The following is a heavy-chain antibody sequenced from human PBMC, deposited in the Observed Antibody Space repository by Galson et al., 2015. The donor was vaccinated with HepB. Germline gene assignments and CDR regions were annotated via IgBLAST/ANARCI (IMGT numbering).Heavy chain of an antibody. D-gene: IGHD3-22*01. CDR1: GGAFSSYA. CDR2: IIPIFGTA. J-gene: IGHJ3*02. V-gene: IGHV1-69*13. CDR3: ASPFRMISGAFDI. Sequence: SVKVSCKASGGAFSSYAISWVRQAPGQGLEWMGGIIPIFGTANYAQKFQGRVTITADESTSTAYMELGSLRSEDTAVYYCASPFRMISGAFDIWGQGTMVTVSS.